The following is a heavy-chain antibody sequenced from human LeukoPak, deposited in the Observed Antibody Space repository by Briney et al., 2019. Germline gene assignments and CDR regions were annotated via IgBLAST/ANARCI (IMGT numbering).Heavy chain of an antibody. J-gene: IGHJ4*02. CDR1: GYTFTSYD. CDR2: MNPNSGNT. CDR3: ARAGSDGVYSDY. V-gene: IGHV1-8*03. Sequence: ASVKVSCKASGYTFTSYDISWVRQATGQGLEWMGWMNPNSGNTGYAQKFQGRVTITRNTSISTAYMELSSLRSEDTAVYYCARAGSDGVYSDYWGQGTLVTVSS. D-gene: IGHD2-8*02.